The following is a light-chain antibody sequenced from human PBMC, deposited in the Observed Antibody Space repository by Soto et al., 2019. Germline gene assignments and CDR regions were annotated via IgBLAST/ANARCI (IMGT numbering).Light chain of an antibody. V-gene: IGKV2D-29*02. CDR2: EVS. J-gene: IGKJ5*01. CDR1: QSLLHITGETF. Sequence: DVVMTQTPLSLSVAPGQPASISCKSSQSLLHITGETFLFWYLQKPGQSPQLLIYEVSTRVSGGPDRFSGSGSGTDFTLEISRVETDDVGIYYCMQSTQLPPTFGQGTRLGI. CDR3: MQSTQLPPT.